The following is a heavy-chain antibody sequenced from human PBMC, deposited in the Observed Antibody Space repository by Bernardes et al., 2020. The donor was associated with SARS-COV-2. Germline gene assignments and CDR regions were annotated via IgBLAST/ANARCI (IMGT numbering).Heavy chain of an antibody. CDR2: IYSSGNS. CDR3: AGSSCGIDCYIGGLRSWDYGMDV. V-gene: IGHV4-39*01. J-gene: IGHJ6*02. Sequence: SETLSLTCTVSRGSISSSNYYWGWIRQSPGKGLEWIASIYSSGNSHYNPSFQSRVRASVDTSKNQFSLRLSFVTVADTAMYYCAGSSCGIDCYIGGLRSWDYGMDVWGQGTTVTVSS. D-gene: IGHD2-21*01. CDR1: RGSISSSNYY.